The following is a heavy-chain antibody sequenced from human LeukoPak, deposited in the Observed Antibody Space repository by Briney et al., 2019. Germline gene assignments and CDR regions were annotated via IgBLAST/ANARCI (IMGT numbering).Heavy chain of an antibody. J-gene: IGHJ4*02. V-gene: IGHV3-23*01. CDR3: AKDHESDGYPCLDH. D-gene: IGHD3-22*01. CDR1: GFTFSRLA. CDR2: ISASGP. Sequence: GGSLRLSCAASGFTFSRLAMTWVRQAPGKGLEWVSTISASGPYYADAVRGRFTISRDNSRNTLSLQMDSLRAEDTAVYYSAKDHESDGYPCLDHWGLGTLVTVSS.